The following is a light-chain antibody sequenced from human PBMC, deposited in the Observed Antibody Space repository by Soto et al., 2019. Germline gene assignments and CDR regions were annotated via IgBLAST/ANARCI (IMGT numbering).Light chain of an antibody. Sequence: IVLTQSPVTLSLSPGEGATLSCRASQSVTGTNLAWYQQRAGQAPRLLIYDAVRRATGIPDRFSGSGSGTDFTLTISSLEPEDCAVYYCHQYGSSLGTFGQGTKVEI. V-gene: IGKV3-20*01. CDR3: HQYGSSLGT. CDR1: QSVTGTN. CDR2: DAV. J-gene: IGKJ2*01.